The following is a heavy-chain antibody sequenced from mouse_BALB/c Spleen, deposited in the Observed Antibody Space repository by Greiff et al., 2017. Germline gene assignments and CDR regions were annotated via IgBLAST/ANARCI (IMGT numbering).Heavy chain of an antibody. CDR2: INPYNDGT. J-gene: IGHJ4*01. V-gene: IGHV1-14*01. CDR3: ARFSYDGDYYAMDY. CDR1: GYTFTSYV. D-gene: IGHD2-12*01. Sequence: EVQLQQSGPELVKPGASVKMSCKASGYTFTSYVMHWVKQKPGQGLEWIGYINPYNDGTKYNEKFKGKATLTSDKSSSTAYMELSSLTSEDSAVYYCARFSYDGDYYAMDYWGQGTSVTVSS.